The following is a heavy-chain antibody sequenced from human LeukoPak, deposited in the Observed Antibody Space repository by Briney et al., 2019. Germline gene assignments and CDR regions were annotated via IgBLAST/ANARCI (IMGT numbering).Heavy chain of an antibody. CDR2: ISAYNGNT. J-gene: IGHJ5*02. D-gene: IGHD2-15*01. V-gene: IGHV1-18*01. CDR1: GYTFTSYG. Sequence: ASVKVSCKASGYTFTSYGISWVRQAPGQGLEWMGWISAYNGNTNYAQKLQGRVTMTTDTSTSTAYMELSRLRSDDTAVYYCARDIVVVVAATRSNWFDPWGQGTLVTVSS. CDR3: ARDIVVVVAATRSNWFDP.